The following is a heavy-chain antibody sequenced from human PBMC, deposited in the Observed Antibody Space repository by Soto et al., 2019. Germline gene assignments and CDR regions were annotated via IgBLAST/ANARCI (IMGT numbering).Heavy chain of an antibody. CDR1: GGSFSGYY. Sequence: SETLSLTCAVYGGSFSGYYWSWIRQPPGKGLEWIGEINHSGSTNYNPSLKSRVTISVDTSKNQFSLKLSSVTAADTAVYYCARGNDFWSGYSHYYYYMDVWGKGTTVTVSS. J-gene: IGHJ6*03. V-gene: IGHV4-34*01. CDR2: INHSGST. D-gene: IGHD3-3*01. CDR3: ARGNDFWSGYSHYYYYMDV.